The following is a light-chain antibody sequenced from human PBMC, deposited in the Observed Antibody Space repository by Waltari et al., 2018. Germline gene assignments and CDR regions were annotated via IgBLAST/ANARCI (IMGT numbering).Light chain of an antibody. Sequence: QSVLTQPPSVSAAPGPRITISCSGGSSHIGNNYVSCYRQFPGTAPKLLIYEDSERPSGIPGRFSGSKSGTSATLDITGLQAGDEADYYCGTWDSSLSGAVFGGGTHLTVL. CDR1: SSHIGNNY. CDR3: GTWDSSLSGAV. CDR2: EDS. V-gene: IGLV1-51*02. J-gene: IGLJ7*01.